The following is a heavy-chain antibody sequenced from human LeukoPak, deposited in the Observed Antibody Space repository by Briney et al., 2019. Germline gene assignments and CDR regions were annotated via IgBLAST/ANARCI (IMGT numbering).Heavy chain of an antibody. CDR3: ARDDSAVVTYFDY. V-gene: IGHV1-18*01. Sequence: ASVKLSFNASGYTFTIYGISWVRQAPGQGLEWMGWISAYNGNTNHAQKLQGRVTMTTDTSTSTAYMELRSLRSDDTAVYYCARDDSAVVTYFDYWGQGTLVTVSS. J-gene: IGHJ4*02. CDR1: GYTFTIYG. D-gene: IGHD2-21*02. CDR2: ISAYNGNT.